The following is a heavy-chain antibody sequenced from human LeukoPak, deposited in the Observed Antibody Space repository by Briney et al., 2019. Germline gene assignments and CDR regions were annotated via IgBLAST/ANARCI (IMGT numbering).Heavy chain of an antibody. CDR1: GFTFSSYW. CDR3: ARVRINKVVVGHDY. Sequence: GGSLRLSCAASGFTFSSYWMSWVRQAPGKGLEWVANIKQDGSEKYYVDSVKGRFTISRDNAENSLYLQMNSLRAEDTAVYYCARVRINKVVVGHDYWGQGTLVTVSS. V-gene: IGHV3-7*01. CDR2: IKQDGSEK. D-gene: IGHD2-15*01. J-gene: IGHJ4*02.